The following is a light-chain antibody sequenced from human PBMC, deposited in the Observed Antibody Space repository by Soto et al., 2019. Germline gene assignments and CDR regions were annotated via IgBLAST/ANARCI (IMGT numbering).Light chain of an antibody. CDR3: QQYNSYSRRT. V-gene: IGKV1-5*01. CDR2: DAS. Sequence: IQMTQSPSTLSASVGDRVTITCRASQSISSWLAWYQQQPGKAPKLLIYDASSLESGVPSRFSGSGSGTEFTLTISSRQPDDFATYYCQQYNSYSRRTFGQGTKVEIK. CDR1: QSISSW. J-gene: IGKJ1*01.